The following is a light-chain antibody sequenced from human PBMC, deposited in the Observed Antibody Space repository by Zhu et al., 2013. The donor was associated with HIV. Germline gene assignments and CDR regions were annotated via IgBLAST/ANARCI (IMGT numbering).Light chain of an antibody. V-gene: IGLV2-8*01. Sequence: QSALTQPPSASGSPGQSVTISCTGTSSDVGGYNYVSWYQQHPGKAPKLMIYEVSKRPSGVPDRFSGSKSGNTASLTISGLQNDDEAEYFCNSHITGTTLLVFGGGTKLTVL. J-gene: IGLJ2*01. CDR1: SSDVGGYNY. CDR2: EVS. CDR3: NSHITGTTLLV.